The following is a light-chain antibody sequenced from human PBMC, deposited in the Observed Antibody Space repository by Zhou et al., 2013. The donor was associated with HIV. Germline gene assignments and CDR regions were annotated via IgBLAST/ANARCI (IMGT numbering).Light chain of an antibody. CDR2: GAS. Sequence: DIQMTQSPSSLSASVGDRVTITCRASQGISSSLAWFQQRSGKAPKLLVYGASTLESGVPSRFSGSGSGTDYSLTISTLQPEDFATYFCQQYYTIPYTFGRGTDLEIK. V-gene: IGKV1-NL1*01. CDR1: QGISSS. J-gene: IGKJ2*01. CDR3: QQYYTIPYT.